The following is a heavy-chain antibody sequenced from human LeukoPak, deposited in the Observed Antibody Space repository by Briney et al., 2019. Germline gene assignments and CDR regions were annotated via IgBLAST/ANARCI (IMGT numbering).Heavy chain of an antibody. J-gene: IGHJ4*02. CDR2: INPNSGGT. CDR1: GYTFTGYY. Sequence: ASVKVSCKASGYTFTGYYMHWVRQAPGQGLEWMGWINPNSGGTNYAQKFQGWVTMTRDTSISTAYMELSRLRPDDTAVYYCARAIISSGSEFDYWGQGTLVTVSS. V-gene: IGHV1-2*04. D-gene: IGHD3-10*01. CDR3: ARAIISSGSEFDY.